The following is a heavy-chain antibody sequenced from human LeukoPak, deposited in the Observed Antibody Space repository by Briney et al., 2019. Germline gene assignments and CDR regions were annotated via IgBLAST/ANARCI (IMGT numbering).Heavy chain of an antibody. J-gene: IGHJ4*02. CDR3: ARGGKQQLDFDY. CDR1: GGSISSYY. D-gene: IGHD6-13*01. CDR2: IYTSGNT. Sequence: SETLSLTCTVSGGSISSYYWSWIRQPAGKGLEWIGRIYTSGNTNYNPSLKSRVTMSVDTSKNQFSLKLSSVTAADTAVYYCARGGKQQLDFDYWGQGTLVTVSS. V-gene: IGHV4-4*07.